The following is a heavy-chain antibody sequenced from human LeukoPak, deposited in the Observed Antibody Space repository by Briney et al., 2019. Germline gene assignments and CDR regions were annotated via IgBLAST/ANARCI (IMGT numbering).Heavy chain of an antibody. D-gene: IGHD3-22*01. Sequence: PSETLSLTCTVSGGSISNYHWSWIRQPPGKGLEWIGYIYYSGSTNYNPSLKSRVTISVDTSKNQFSLKLSSVTAADTAVYYCARDSFSTLYYYDSSGYYSWGQGTLVTVSS. V-gene: IGHV4-59*12. CDR1: GGSISNYH. CDR2: IYYSGST. CDR3: ARDSFSTLYYYDSSGYYS. J-gene: IGHJ4*02.